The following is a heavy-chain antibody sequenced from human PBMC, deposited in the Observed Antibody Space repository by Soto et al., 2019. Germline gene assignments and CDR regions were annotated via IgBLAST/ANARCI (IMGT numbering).Heavy chain of an antibody. Sequence: QVQLVQSGATQEKPGASVKVSCEAFGYSFDSYAYSWVRQAPGQGLEWMGRIGSGDTHYAQKLQGRVTMTIDTSTNTAYMELRILSYDDTALYYCARGNDPSGFDLWGQGTMVTVSS. CDR3: ARGNDPSGFDL. V-gene: IGHV1-18*01. J-gene: IGHJ3*01. CDR2: IGSGDT. CDR1: GYSFDSYA.